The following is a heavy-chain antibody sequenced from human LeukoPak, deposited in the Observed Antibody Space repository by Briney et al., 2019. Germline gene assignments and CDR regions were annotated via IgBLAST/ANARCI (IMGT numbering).Heavy chain of an antibody. CDR2: IYYRGST. CDR3: ARAVKYYYDRSDEYFDY. CDR1: VGSISRYY. Sequence: SESLSLTRTVSVGSISRYYWRWIRPPPGRGLEWVGYIYYRGSTNYNPSLKSRVTISVDPSKNQFSLKLRSVTAADTAVYYCARAVKYYYDRSDEYFDYWGQGTLVTVSS. V-gene: IGHV4-59*01. D-gene: IGHD3-22*01. J-gene: IGHJ4*02.